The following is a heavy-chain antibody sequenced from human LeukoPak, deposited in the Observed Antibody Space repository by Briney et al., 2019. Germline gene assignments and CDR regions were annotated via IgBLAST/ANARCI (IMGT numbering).Heavy chain of an antibody. Sequence: GGSLRLSCAASGFTFSSYGMHWVRQAPGMGLEWVAVIWYDGSNKYYADSVKGRFTISRDNSKNTLYLQMNSLRAEDTAVYYCARDGPRVYYDILTGYPWDYWGQGTLVTVST. CDR3: ARDGPRVYYDILTGYPWDY. CDR2: IWYDGSNK. V-gene: IGHV3-33*01. CDR1: GFTFSSYG. J-gene: IGHJ4*02. D-gene: IGHD3-9*01.